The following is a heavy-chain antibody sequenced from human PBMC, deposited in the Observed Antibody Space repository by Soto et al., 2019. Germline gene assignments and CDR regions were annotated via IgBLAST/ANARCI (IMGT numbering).Heavy chain of an antibody. J-gene: IGHJ5*02. CDR1: GGTFSSYA. Sequence: GASVKVSCKASGGTFSSYAISWVRQAPGQGLEWMGGIIPIFGTANYAQKFQGRVTITADESTSTAYMELSSLRSEDTAVYYCARDQGPRKPGANWFDPCAQGTLVTGSS. CDR2: IIPIFGTA. CDR3: ARDQGPRKPGANWFDP. V-gene: IGHV1-69*13.